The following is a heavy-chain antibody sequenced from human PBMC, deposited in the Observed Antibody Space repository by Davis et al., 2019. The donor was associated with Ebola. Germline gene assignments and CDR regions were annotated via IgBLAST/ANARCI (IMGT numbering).Heavy chain of an antibody. CDR3: ARGVGGVIVDY. CDR1: GGSFSGYY. D-gene: IGHD3-16*02. Sequence: MPGGSLRLSCAVYGGSFSGYYWSWIRQPPGKGLEWIGEINHSGSTNYNPSLKSRVTISVDTSKNQFSLKLSSVTAADTAVYYCARGVGGVIVDYWGQGTLVTVSS. V-gene: IGHV4-34*01. CDR2: INHSGST. J-gene: IGHJ4*02.